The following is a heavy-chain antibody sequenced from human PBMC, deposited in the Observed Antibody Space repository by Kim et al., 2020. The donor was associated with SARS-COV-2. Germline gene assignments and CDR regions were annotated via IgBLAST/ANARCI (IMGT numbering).Heavy chain of an antibody. CDR2: IIPIFGTA. CDR3: ARARRWGGVLRFLEWFRAAHDY. V-gene: IGHV1-69*13. CDR1: GGTFSSYA. Sequence: SVKVSCKASGGTFSSYAISWVRQAPGQGLEWMGGIIPIFGTANYAQKFQGRVTITADESTSTAYMELSSLRSEDTAVYYCARARRWGGVLRFLEWFRAAHDYWGQGTLVTVSS. D-gene: IGHD3-3*01. J-gene: IGHJ4*02.